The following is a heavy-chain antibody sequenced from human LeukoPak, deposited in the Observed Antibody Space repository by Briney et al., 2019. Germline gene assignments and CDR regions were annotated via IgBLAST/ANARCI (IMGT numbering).Heavy chain of an antibody. CDR1: GGSISSGDYY. CDR3: ARQLRFLEWLSDFDY. V-gene: IGHV4-30-4*01. CDR2: IYYSGST. Sequence: SETLSLTCTVSGGSISSGDYYWSWIRQPPGKGLEWIGYIYYSGSTYYNPSLKSRVTISVDTSKNQFSLKLSSVTAADTAVYYCARQLRFLEWLSDFDYWGQGTLVTVSS. D-gene: IGHD3-3*01. J-gene: IGHJ4*02.